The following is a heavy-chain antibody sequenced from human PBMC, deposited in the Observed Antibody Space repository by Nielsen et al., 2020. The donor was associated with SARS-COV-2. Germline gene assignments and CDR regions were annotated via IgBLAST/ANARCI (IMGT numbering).Heavy chain of an antibody. D-gene: IGHD5-24*01. V-gene: IGHV1-46*01. J-gene: IGHJ4*02. CDR1: GYSFTTYY. CDR2: INPSGGST. CDR3: ARDSDGWSFDY. Sequence: ASVKVSCKASGYSFTTYYMHWVRQAPGQGLEWMGIINPSGGSTTYAQKFQGRVTMARDTSTSTLYMELNSLKSEDTAVYYCARDSDGWSFDYWGQGTLVTVSS.